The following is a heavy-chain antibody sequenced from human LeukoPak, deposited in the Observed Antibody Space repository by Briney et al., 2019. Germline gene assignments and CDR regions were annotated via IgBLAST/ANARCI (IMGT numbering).Heavy chain of an antibody. CDR2: IIPIFGTA. CDR1: GGTFSSYA. J-gene: IGHJ1*01. CDR3: ATGLLWFGNYFQH. Sequence: ASVKVSCKASGGTFSSYAISWVRQAPGQGLEWMGGIIPIFGTANYAQKFQGRVTMTEDTSTDTAYMELSSLRSEDTAVYYCATGLLWFGNYFQHWGQGTLVTVSS. D-gene: IGHD3-10*01. V-gene: IGHV1-69*06.